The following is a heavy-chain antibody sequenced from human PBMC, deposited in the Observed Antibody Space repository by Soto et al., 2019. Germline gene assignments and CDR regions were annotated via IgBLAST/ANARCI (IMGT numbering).Heavy chain of an antibody. V-gene: IGHV4-34*01. CDR2: INHTGGT. CDR3: ATRITVFGLLIPPFDP. Sequence: PXGTLSLTCAVYGGSVNGYYWNWIRQPPGEGLEWIGEINHTGGTHYNPSLKSRVTMSVDTSKNQFSLRLSSVTAADTAIYYCATRITVFGLLIPPFDPWGQGTQVTVSS. J-gene: IGHJ5*02. CDR1: GGSVNGYY. D-gene: IGHD3-3*01.